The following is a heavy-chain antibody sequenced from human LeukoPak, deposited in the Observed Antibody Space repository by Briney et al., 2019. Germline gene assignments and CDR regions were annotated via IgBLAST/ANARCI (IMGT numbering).Heavy chain of an antibody. Sequence: GGSLRLSCAASGFTFGNYAMNWVRQAPGKGLEWVSAISTSGGSTYYADSVKGRFTISRDNSKNTLYLQMNSLRAEDTAVYYCAKDLPLSSSSRWGGYWGQGTLVTVSS. CDR1: GFTFGNYA. V-gene: IGHV3-23*01. D-gene: IGHD6-6*01. CDR2: ISTSGGST. J-gene: IGHJ4*02. CDR3: AKDLPLSSSSRWGGY.